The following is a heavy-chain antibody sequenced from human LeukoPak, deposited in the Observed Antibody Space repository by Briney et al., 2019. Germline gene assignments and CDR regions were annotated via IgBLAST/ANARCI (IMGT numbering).Heavy chain of an antibody. V-gene: IGHV3-7*01. CDR3: ARVLPVASRDY. Sequence: GGSLRLSCAASGFTFSTYWMSWVRQAPGKGLEWVANIKQDGSDKFYVDSVKGRFTISRDNTKNSMYLQMNSLRAEDTAVYYCARVLPVASRDYWGQGTLVTVSS. J-gene: IGHJ4*02. CDR2: IKQDGSDK. D-gene: IGHD2-2*01. CDR1: GFTFSTYW.